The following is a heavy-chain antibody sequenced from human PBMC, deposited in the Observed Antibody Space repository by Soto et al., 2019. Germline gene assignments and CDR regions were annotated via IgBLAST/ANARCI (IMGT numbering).Heavy chain of an antibody. CDR1: GASISGFY. D-gene: IGHD1-1*01. CDR3: VRDGTKTLRDWFDP. V-gene: IGHV4-4*07. Sequence: SEILSLTCTVSGASISGFYWSWIRKSAGEGLEWIGRIYATGTTDYNPSLKSRVMMSVDTSKKQFSLKLRSVTAADTAVYYCVRDGTKTLRDWFDPWGQGISVTVSS. J-gene: IGHJ5*02. CDR2: IYATGTT.